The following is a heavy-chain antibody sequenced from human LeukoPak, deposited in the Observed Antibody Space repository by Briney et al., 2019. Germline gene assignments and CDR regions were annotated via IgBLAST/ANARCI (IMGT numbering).Heavy chain of an antibody. D-gene: IGHD3-22*01. V-gene: IGHV3-30*03. CDR3: ARGGTLQEYYYDSSGPGADY. Sequence: GGSLRLSCAASGFTFSNYGMHWVRQAPGKGLEWVAVISDDGTNEYYVDSVKGRFTISRDNAKSSLYLQMNSLRAEDTAVYYCARGGTLQEYYYDSSGPGADYWGQGTLVTVSS. CDR2: ISDDGTNE. J-gene: IGHJ4*02. CDR1: GFTFSNYG.